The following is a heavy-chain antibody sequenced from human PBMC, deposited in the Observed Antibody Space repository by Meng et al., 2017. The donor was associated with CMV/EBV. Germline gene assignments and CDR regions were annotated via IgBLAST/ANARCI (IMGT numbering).Heavy chain of an antibody. Sequence: SVKVSCKASGGTFSSYTISWVRQAPGQGLEWMGRIIPILGIANYAQKFQGRVTITADKSTSTAYMELSSLRSEDTAVYYCASAGDITGTGRDYYYYYGMDVWGQGTTVTVSS. CDR2: IIPILGIA. CDR1: GGTFSSYT. V-gene: IGHV1-69*02. CDR3: ASAGDITGTGRDYYYYYGMDV. J-gene: IGHJ6*02. D-gene: IGHD1-7*01.